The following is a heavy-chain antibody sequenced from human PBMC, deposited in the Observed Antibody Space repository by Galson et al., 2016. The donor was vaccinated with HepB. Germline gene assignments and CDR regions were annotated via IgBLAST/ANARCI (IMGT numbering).Heavy chain of an antibody. CDR2: ISWNSGTI. CDR3: VKDMAERAYYPDY. D-gene: IGHD5-24*01. CDR1: GFISDDCA. J-gene: IGHJ4*02. V-gene: IGHV3-9*02. Sequence: SLRLSCAASGFISDDCAMHWVRQAPRKGLEWVSSISWNSGTIAYAGSVRGRFTISRDNAKNSLYLQMNSLGTEDTGVYYCVKDMAERAYYPDYWGQGTLVAVSS.